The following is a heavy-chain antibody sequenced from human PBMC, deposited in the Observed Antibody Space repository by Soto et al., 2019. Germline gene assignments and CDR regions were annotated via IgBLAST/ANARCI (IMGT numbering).Heavy chain of an antibody. CDR2: ISASGGGT. CDR1: GVTFGSYA. Sequence: PGGSLRLSCAASGVTFGSYAMSWVRQAPGKGLEWVSAISASGGGTYYADSVKGRFTISRDNSKSTLYLQMNSLRAEDTAVYYCAKDVRIVGAPFYFGYWGQGSLVTVSS. D-gene: IGHD1-26*01. J-gene: IGHJ4*02. V-gene: IGHV3-23*01. CDR3: AKDVRIVGAPFYFGY.